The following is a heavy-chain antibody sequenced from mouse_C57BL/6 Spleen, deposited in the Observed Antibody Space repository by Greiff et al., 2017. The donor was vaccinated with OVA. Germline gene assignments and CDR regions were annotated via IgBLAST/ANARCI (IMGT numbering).Heavy chain of an antibody. CDR2: IYPGDGDT. CDR1: GYAFSSSW. V-gene: IGHV1-82*01. D-gene: IGHD2-3*01. J-gene: IGHJ2*01. CDR3: ARSDGPLGY. Sequence: QVQLKESGPELVKPGASVKISCKASGYAFSSSWMNWVKQRPGKGLEWIGRIYPGDGDTNYNGKLKGKATLTADKSSSTAYMQLSSLTSEDSAVYFCARSDGPLGYWGQGTTLTVSS.